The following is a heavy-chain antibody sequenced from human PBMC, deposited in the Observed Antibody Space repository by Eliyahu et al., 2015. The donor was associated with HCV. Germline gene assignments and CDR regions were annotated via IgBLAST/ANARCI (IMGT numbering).Heavy chain of an antibody. CDR2: IHPSDSYI. D-gene: IGHD2-21*01. V-gene: IGHV5-10-1*03. CDR3: ASLEGDYHDY. CDR1: GYSFTNYW. J-gene: IGHJ4*02. Sequence: EVQLVQSGAEVKKPGESLRISCKGSGYSFTNYWINWVRQMPGKGLXWMGTIHPSDSYINYSPSFQGHVTISADKSISTAYLQWSSLKASDTAMYYCASLEGDYHDYWGQGTLVTVSS.